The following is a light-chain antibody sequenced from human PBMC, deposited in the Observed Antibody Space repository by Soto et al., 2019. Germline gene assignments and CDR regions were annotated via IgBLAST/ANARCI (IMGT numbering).Light chain of an antibody. CDR2: EVN. CDR3: SSYSRSSSYV. CDR1: SSDVGGYNY. Sequence: QSVLTQPASVSGSPGQSITISCTGTSSDVGGYNYVSWYQQHPDKAPKLMIYEVNNRPSGVSNRFSGSKSGNTASLTISGLQAEDEADYYCSSYSRSSSYVFGTGTKVTVL. J-gene: IGLJ1*01. V-gene: IGLV2-14*01.